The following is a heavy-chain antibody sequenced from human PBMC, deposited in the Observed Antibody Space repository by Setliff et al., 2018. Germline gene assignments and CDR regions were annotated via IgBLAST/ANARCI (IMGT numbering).Heavy chain of an antibody. D-gene: IGHD6-13*01. Sequence: ASVKVSCKAPGYTFTSYYMHWVRQAPGQGLEWMGIINPSGGSTSYAQKFQGRVTMTRDTSTSTVYMELSSLRSEDTAVYYCARDLPGAAAVPYFDYWGQGTLVTVSS. CDR3: ARDLPGAAAVPYFDY. J-gene: IGHJ4*02. CDR1: GYTFTSYY. V-gene: IGHV1-46*01. CDR2: INPSGGST.